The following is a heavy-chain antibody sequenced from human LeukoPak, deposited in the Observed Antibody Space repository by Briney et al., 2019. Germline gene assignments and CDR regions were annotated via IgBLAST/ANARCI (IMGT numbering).Heavy chain of an antibody. CDR1: GFTFSDYY. D-gene: IGHD3-22*01. V-gene: IGHV3-11*04. Sequence: PGGSLRLSCAASGFTFSDYYMSWIRQAPGKGLEWVSYISSSGSTIYYADSVKGRFTISRDNSKNTLYLQMNSLIAEDTAVYYCARDRWYYYDSSDYYHDAFDIWGQGTMVTVSS. CDR3: ARDRWYYYDSSDYYHDAFDI. CDR2: ISSSGSTI. J-gene: IGHJ3*02.